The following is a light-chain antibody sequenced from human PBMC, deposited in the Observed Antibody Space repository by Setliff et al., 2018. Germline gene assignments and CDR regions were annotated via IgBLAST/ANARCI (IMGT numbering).Light chain of an antibody. CDR3: TAYTSGTTYV. J-gene: IGLJ1*01. V-gene: IGLV2-14*03. Sequence: QSALTQPASVSGSPGQSITISCSGTSSDVGSYDLVSWYQQHPGKAPKLIIYGVSNRPSGVSSRFSGSKSGNTASLTISGLQTEDEADYYCTAYTSGTTYVFGTGTKGTVL. CDR1: SSDVGSYDL. CDR2: GVS.